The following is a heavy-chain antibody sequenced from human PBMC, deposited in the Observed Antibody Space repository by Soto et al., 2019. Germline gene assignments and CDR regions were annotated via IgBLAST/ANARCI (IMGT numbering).Heavy chain of an antibody. CDR2: IYYSGST. J-gene: IGHJ4*02. CDR3: ARYGSGSYLGFDY. V-gene: IGHV4-30-4*01. CDR1: GGSISSGDYY. Sequence: QVQLQESGPGLVKPSQTLSLTCTVSGGSISSGDYYWSWIRQPPGKGLEWIGYIYYSGSTYYNPSLKSRVTISVDTSKNQFALKLSSVTAADTAVYYCARYGSGSYLGFDYWGQGTLVTVSS. D-gene: IGHD3-10*01.